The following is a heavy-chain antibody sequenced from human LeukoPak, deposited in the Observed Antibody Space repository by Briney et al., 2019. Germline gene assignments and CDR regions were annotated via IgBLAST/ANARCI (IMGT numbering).Heavy chain of an antibody. J-gene: IGHJ5*01. CDR1: GGTFSSYS. D-gene: IGHD5-18*01. CDR3: ARDVDSSMVTNWFDS. V-gene: IGHV1-69*13. CDR2: IIVIFGTP. Sequence: SVKVSCKASGGTFSSYSFSWVRQAPGQGLEWLGGIIVIFGTPNYPQKFHGRVTITADESTSTVYMELSSLRSEDTAMYYCARDVDSSMVTNWFDSWGQGTLVTVSS.